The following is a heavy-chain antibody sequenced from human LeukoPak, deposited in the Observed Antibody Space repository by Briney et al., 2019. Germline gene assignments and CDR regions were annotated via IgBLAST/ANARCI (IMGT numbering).Heavy chain of an antibody. Sequence: GGSLRLSCAASGFTFSSYSMNWVRQAPGKGLEWVSSISSSSSYIYYADSVKGRFTISRDNAKNSLYLQMNSLRAEDTAVYYCARDQLKTGCYFDYWGQGTLVTVSS. J-gene: IGHJ4*02. D-gene: IGHD3-10*01. CDR2: ISSSSSYI. V-gene: IGHV3-21*01. CDR1: GFTFSSYS. CDR3: ARDQLKTGCYFDY.